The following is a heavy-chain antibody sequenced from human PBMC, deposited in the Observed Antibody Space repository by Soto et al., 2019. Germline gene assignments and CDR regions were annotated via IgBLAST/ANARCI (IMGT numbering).Heavy chain of an antibody. CDR2: IVVGSGNT. V-gene: IGHV1-58*01. Sequence: SVKVSCKASGFTFTSSAVQWVRQARGQRLEWIGWIVVGSGNTNYAQKFQERVTITRDMSTSTAYMELSSLRSEETAVYYCAALAGSHLVAYSQSGMHVRGQGTTVAVSS. J-gene: IGHJ6*02. CDR3: AALAGSHLVAYSQSGMHV. CDR1: GFTFTSSA. D-gene: IGHD2-15*01.